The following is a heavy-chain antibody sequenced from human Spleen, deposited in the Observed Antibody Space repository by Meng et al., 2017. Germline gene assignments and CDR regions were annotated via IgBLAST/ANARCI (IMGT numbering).Heavy chain of an antibody. CDR3: ARDLSGYGWFDP. D-gene: IGHD5-18*01. CDR2: FYYSGST. V-gene: IGHV4-31*01. CDR1: GGSISSGGYY. J-gene: IGHJ5*02. Sequence: QVQLQESGPGLVKPSQTLSLTCTVSGGSISSGGYYWSWICQHPGKGLEWIGYFYYSGSTYYNPSLKSPVTISLDTSKNQFSLKLSSVTAADTAVYYCARDLSGYGWFDPWGQGTLVTVSS.